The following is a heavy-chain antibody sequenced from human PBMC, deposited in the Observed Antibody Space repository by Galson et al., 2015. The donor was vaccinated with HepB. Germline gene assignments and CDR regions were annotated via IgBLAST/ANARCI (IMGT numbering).Heavy chain of an antibody. D-gene: IGHD3-22*01. J-gene: IGHJ4*02. CDR1: GFTFSSYS. CDR2: ISSSSSTI. V-gene: IGHV3-48*02. CDR3: ARDPDYYDSSGYLY. Sequence: SLRLSCAASGFTFSSYSMNWVRQAPGKGLEWVSYISSSSSTIYYADSVKGRFTISRDNAKNSLYLQMNSLRDEDTAVYYCARDPDYYDSSGYLYWGQGTLVTVSS.